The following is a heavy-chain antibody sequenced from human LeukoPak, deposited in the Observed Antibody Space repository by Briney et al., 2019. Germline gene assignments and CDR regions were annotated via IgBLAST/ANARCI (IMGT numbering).Heavy chain of an antibody. CDR2: IYSDGRT. Sequence: PGESLRLYCAASGFGVIRSFMSWVRQAPGKGLEWVSVIYSDGRTYYADAVKGRFTISRDNSQNTLYLLMNSLRAEDTAVYYCAREVGGYIGERGYFDYWGQGTLVAVSS. V-gene: IGHV3-66*01. CDR3: AREVGGYIGERGYFDY. D-gene: IGHD5-12*01. CDR1: GFGVIRSF. J-gene: IGHJ4*02.